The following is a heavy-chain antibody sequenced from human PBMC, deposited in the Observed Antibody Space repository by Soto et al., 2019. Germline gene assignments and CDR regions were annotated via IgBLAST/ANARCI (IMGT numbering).Heavy chain of an antibody. D-gene: IGHD2-2*01. J-gene: IGHJ6*02. V-gene: IGHV4-31*03. Sequence: QVQLQESGPGLVKPSQTLSLTCTVSGGSISSGGYYWSWIRQHPGKGLEWIGYIYYSGSTYYNPSLKRRVTISVDTSKNQFSLKLSSVTAADTAVYYCAREGIVVVPAAMEDYYYGMDVWGQGTTVTVSS. CDR2: IYYSGST. CDR3: AREGIVVVPAAMEDYYYGMDV. CDR1: GGSISSGGYY.